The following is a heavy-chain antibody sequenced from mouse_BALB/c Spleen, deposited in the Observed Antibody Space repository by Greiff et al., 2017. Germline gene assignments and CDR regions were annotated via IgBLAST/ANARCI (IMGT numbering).Heavy chain of an antibody. CDR3: ARHEEGDYGNYNYAMDY. J-gene: IGHJ4*01. CDR1: GYTFTEYI. D-gene: IGHD2-1*01. CDR2: FYPGSGSI. Sequence: VKLQESGAELVKPGASVKLSCKASGYTFTEYIIHWVKQRSGQGLEWIGWFYPGSGSIKYNEKFKDKATLTADKSSSTVYMELSRLTSEDSAVYFCARHEEGDYGNYNYAMDYWGQGTSVTVSS. V-gene: IGHV1-62-2*01.